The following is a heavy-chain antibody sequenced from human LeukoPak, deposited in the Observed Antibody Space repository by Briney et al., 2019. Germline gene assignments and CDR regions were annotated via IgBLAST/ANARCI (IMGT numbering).Heavy chain of an antibody. J-gene: IGHJ4*02. CDR3: ARVGNIVVVPAARSNYFDY. D-gene: IGHD2-2*01. CDR2: INPNSGGT. CDR1: GYTFTGYY. Sequence: GASVKVSCKASGYTFTGYYMHWVRQAPGQGLEWMGWINPNSGGTNYAQKFQGRVTMTRDTSISTAYMELSRLRSDDTAVYYCARVGNIVVVPAARSNYFDYWGQGTLVTASS. V-gene: IGHV1-2*02.